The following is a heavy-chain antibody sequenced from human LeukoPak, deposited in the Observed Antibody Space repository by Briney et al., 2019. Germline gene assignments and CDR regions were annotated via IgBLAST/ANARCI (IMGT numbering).Heavy chain of an antibody. CDR3: AAISYSGTWPVGY. CDR2: ISAGGDTT. Sequence: GGSLRLSCAASGFTFSSYAMSWVRQAPGGGLEWVSGISAGGDTTYTADSVRGRFTISRDNSNNTLYLQMNTLTAEDTAVYYCAAISYSGTWPVGYWGQGILVTV. J-gene: IGHJ4*02. V-gene: IGHV3-23*01. CDR1: GFTFSSYA. D-gene: IGHD6-25*01.